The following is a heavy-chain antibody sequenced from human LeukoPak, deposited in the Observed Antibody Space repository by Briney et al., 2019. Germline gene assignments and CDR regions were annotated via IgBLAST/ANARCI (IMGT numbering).Heavy chain of an antibody. J-gene: IGHJ6*01. Sequence: GQSLKSSSKGSGYSFTSYWNSWVRQMPGKGLEWMGRIDPSDSYTNYSPSFQGHVTISADKPISTTYLQWSSLKASDTAMYYCARPRISNYDILTGFLGAGGMGVWGQRSTVTFSS. CDR2: IDPSDSYT. CDR3: ARPRISNYDILTGFLGAGGMGV. CDR1: GYSFTSYW. V-gene: IGHV5-10-1*01. D-gene: IGHD3-9*01.